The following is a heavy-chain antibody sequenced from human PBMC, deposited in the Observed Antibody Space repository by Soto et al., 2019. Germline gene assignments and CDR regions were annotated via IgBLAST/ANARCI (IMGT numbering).Heavy chain of an antibody. J-gene: IGHJ4*02. Sequence: QVQLVQSGAEVKKPGASVKVSCKASGYTFTSYYMHWVRQAPGQGLEWMGIINPSGGSTSYAQKFQGRVNMTRDTSTSTVYMELSSLRSEDTAVYYCAREDTTGYCSGGSCRLYYFDYWGQGTLVTVSS. D-gene: IGHD2-15*01. V-gene: IGHV1-46*03. CDR2: INPSGGST. CDR3: AREDTTGYCSGGSCRLYYFDY. CDR1: GYTFTSYY.